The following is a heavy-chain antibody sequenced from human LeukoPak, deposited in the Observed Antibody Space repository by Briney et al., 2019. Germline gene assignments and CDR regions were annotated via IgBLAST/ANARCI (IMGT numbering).Heavy chain of an antibody. D-gene: IGHD3-3*01. V-gene: IGHV3-11*01. CDR2: ISSRGSTI. Sequence: GGSLRLSCAASGFTFSDYYMIWIRQAPGKGLEWVSYISSRGSTIYYADSVKGRFTISRDNAKNSMYLQMNSLSAEDTAVYYCAREPYYDFWSGYYSLYYFDYWGQGTLVTVSS. CDR1: GFTFSDYY. J-gene: IGHJ4*02. CDR3: AREPYYDFWSGYYSLYYFDY.